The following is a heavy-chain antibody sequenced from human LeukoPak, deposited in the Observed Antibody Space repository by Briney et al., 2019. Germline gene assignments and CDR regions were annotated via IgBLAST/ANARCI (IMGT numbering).Heavy chain of an antibody. V-gene: IGHV3-21*01. Sequence: PGGSLRLSCAASGFTFSSYSMNWVRQAPGKGLEWVSSISGSSKYMYYADSVKGRFTISRDNAKNSLYLQVNSLRVEDTAVYYCARVRELIQLLDAFDIWGHGTMVTVSS. J-gene: IGHJ3*02. CDR1: GFTFSSYS. CDR2: ISGSSKYM. CDR3: ARVRELIQLLDAFDI. D-gene: IGHD5-18*01.